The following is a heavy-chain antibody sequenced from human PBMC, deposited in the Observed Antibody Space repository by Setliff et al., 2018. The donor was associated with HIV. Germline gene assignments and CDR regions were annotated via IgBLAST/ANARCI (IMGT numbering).Heavy chain of an antibody. CDR2: IDHSGST. D-gene: IGHD3-3*01. Sequence: SETLSLPCAVYGGSFTGYYWSWIRQPPGKGLEWIGEIDHSGSTNYNPSLKSRVTISLDTSKNQFSLKLSSVTAADTAVYYCAREGARITIFGVVTALWYFDLWGRGTLVTVSS. CDR1: GGSFTGYY. CDR3: AREGARITIFGVVTALWYFDL. V-gene: IGHV4-34*01. J-gene: IGHJ2*01.